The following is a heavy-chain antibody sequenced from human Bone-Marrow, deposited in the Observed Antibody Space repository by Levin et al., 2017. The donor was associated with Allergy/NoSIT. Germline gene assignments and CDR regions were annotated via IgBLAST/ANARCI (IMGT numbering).Heavy chain of an antibody. CDR2: ISWNSGSI. Sequence: GGSLRLSCAASGFTFDDYAMHWVRQAPGKGLEWVSGISWNSGSIGYADSVKGRFTISRDNAKNSLYLQMNSLRAEDTALYYCAKDWLGEYCSGGSCPSGGFDYWGQGTLVTVSS. CDR1: GFTFDDYA. D-gene: IGHD2-15*01. V-gene: IGHV3-9*01. CDR3: AKDWLGEYCSGGSCPSGGFDY. J-gene: IGHJ4*02.